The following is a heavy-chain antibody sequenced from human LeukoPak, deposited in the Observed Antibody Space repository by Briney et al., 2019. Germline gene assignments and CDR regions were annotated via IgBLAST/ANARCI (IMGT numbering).Heavy chain of an antibody. CDR2: INPNSGGT. CDR3: ARTTYDFWSGYPSY. Sequence: ASVKVSCKASGYTFTSYGISWVRQAPGQGLEWMGWINPNSGGTNYAQKFQGRVTMTRDTSISTAYMELSRLRSDDTAVYYCARTTYDFWSGYPSYWGQGTLVTVSS. CDR1: GYTFTSYG. D-gene: IGHD3-3*01. J-gene: IGHJ4*02. V-gene: IGHV1-2*02.